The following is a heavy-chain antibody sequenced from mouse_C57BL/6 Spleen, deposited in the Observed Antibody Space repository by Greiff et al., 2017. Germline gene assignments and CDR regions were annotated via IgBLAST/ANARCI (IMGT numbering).Heavy chain of an antibody. J-gene: IGHJ3*01. CDR3: AGYYDYGGTASY. CDR2: INPNNGGT. Sequence: EVQLQQSGAELVKPGASVKISCKASGYTFTDYYMNWVKQSHGKSLEWIGDINPNNGGTSYKQKFKGKATLTVDKSSSTAYMELRSLTSEDSAVYYGAGYYDYGGTASYWGQGTLVTAAA. D-gene: IGHD2-4*01. V-gene: IGHV1-26*01. CDR1: GYTFTDYY.